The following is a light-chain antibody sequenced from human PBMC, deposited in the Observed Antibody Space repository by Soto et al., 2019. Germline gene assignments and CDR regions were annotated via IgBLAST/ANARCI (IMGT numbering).Light chain of an antibody. J-gene: IGLJ3*02. CDR2: RNS. CDR1: GSNLGAGYD. CDR3: QSYDSSLSAWV. V-gene: IGLV1-40*01. Sequence: QSVLTQPPSVSGAPVQRVTISCTGSGSNLGAGYDVHWYQHLPETAPKLLMYRNSNRPSGVPDRFSGSKSGTSASLAITGLQAEDEAYFYGQSYDSSLSAWVFGGGTKLTVL.